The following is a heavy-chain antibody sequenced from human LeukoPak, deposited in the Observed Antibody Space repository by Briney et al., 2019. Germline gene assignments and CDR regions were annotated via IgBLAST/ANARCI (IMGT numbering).Heavy chain of an antibody. CDR1: GYSISSGYY. CDR2: IYHSGST. CDR3: ARAPTRNYIFDY. J-gene: IGHJ4*02. Sequence: SETLSLTCAVSGYSISSGYYWGWIRQPPGKGLEWIGSIYHSGSTYYNPSLKSRVTISVDTSKNQFSLTLRSVTAADTAVYYCARAPTRNYIFDYWGQGTLVTVSS. V-gene: IGHV4-38-2*01. D-gene: IGHD4-11*01.